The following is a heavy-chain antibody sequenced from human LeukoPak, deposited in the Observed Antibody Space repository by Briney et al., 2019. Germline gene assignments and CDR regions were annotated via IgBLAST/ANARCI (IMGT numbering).Heavy chain of an antibody. CDR3: ARDFGILVRAFDI. J-gene: IGHJ3*02. Sequence: SETLSLTCTVSDGSTTSGSYYWSWFRQPAGKGLAWIGHIHASGRTNYNPSLKSRVTISVDTSNNQFSLKLSSVTAADTAVYYCARDFGILVRAFDIWAQGTMVTVSS. CDR2: IHASGRT. D-gene: IGHD2-21*01. CDR1: DGSTTSGSYY. V-gene: IGHV4-61*09.